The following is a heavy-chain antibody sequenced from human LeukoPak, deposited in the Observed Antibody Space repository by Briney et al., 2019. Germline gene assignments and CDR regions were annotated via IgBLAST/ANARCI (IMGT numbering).Heavy chain of an antibody. J-gene: IGHJ4*02. D-gene: IGHD4-17*01. Sequence: GGSLKLSCAASGFIFSDSTIHWVRQASGKGLEWLGRIRTNTHNYATAYAASLKGRFTIFRDDSHNMAYLQLNSLKTEDTALYYCSRRGDYDFDYRGQGTLVTVSS. CDR1: GFIFSDST. CDR3: SRRGDYDFDY. V-gene: IGHV3-73*01. CDR2: IRTNTHNYAT.